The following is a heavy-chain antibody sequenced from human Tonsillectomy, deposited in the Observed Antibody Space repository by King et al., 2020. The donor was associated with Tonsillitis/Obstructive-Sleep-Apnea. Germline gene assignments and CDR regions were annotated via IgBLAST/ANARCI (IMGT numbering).Heavy chain of an antibody. J-gene: IGHJ2*01. D-gene: IGHD3-10*01. CDR2: VNPNSGNT. CDR3: ARGSITMVRGATPPDL. Sequence: VQLVESGAEVKKPGASVTVSCKASGYTFTSYDINWVRQATGQGLEWMGWVNPNSGNTGYAQKFQGRVTMTRNTSISTAYMELSSLRSEDTAVYYCARGSITMVRGATPPDLWGRGTLVTVSS. CDR1: GYTFTSYD. V-gene: IGHV1-8*01.